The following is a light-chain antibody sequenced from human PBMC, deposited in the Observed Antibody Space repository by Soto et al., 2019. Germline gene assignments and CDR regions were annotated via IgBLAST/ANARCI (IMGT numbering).Light chain of an antibody. CDR2: GAS. CDR3: HQHSNSPFT. CDR1: QSLNSIS. J-gene: IGKJ3*01. V-gene: IGKV3-20*01. Sequence: EIVLTQSPGTLSLSPGERATLSCRASQSLNSISLAWYQQKPGQAPRLLIFGASSRATGIPDRFSGRGSGTDFTLVINRLEPEDSAVYFCHQHSNSPFTFGPGTKVDIK.